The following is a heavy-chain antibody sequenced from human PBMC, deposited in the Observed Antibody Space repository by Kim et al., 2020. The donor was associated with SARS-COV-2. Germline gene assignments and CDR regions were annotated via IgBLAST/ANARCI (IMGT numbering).Heavy chain of an antibody. D-gene: IGHD3-22*01. CDR2: ISGSGGST. CDR3: ARSITMIVVPTDDYFDY. V-gene: IGHV3-23*01. J-gene: IGHJ4*02. Sequence: GGSLRLSCAASGFTFSSYAMSWVRQAPGKGLEWVSAISGSGGSTYYADSVKGRFTISRDNSKNTLYLQMNSLRAEDTAVYYCARSITMIVVPTDDYFDYWGQGTLVTVSS. CDR1: GFTFSSYA.